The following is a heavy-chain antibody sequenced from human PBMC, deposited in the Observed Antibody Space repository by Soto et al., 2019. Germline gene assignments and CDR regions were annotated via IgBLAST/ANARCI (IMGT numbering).Heavy chain of an antibody. D-gene: IGHD2-2*01. J-gene: IGHJ6*02. V-gene: IGHV3-23*01. CDR1: GFTFSSYA. CDR3: ARDEGGGRYCSSTSPGCYYYGMDV. CDR2: ISGSGGST. Sequence: EVQLLESGGGLVQPGGSLRLSCAASGFTFSSYAMSWVRQAPGKGLEWVSAISGSGGSTYYADSVKGRFTISRDNSKNTLYLQMNSLRAEDTAVYYCARDEGGGRYCSSTSPGCYYYGMDVWGQGTTVTVSS.